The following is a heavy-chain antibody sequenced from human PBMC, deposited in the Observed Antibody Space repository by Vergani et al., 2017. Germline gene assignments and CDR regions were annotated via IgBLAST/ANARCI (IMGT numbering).Heavy chain of an antibody. V-gene: IGHV3-21*04. Sequence: EVQLVESGGGLVQPGGSLRLSCAASGFTFSSYSMNWVRQAPGKGLEWVSSISSSSSYTNYADSVKGRFTISRDNAKNSLYLQMNSLRAEDTAVYYCAREGMQLINGMDVWGQGTTVTVSS. J-gene: IGHJ6*02. CDR1: GFTFSSYS. CDR2: ISSSSSYT. CDR3: AREGMQLINGMDV. D-gene: IGHD5-18*01.